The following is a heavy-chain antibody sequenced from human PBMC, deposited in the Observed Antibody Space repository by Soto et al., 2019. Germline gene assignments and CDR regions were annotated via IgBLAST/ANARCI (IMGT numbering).Heavy chain of an antibody. D-gene: IGHD5-12*01. J-gene: IGHJ5*02. V-gene: IGHV1-18*01. CDR1: GYTFTSYG. CDR3: ARAGDGYKDPDFKDWFAP. CDR2: ISGYDGNT. Sequence: ASVKVSCKASGYTFTSYGISWVRQAPGEGLEWVGWISGYDGNTDYAHKFRGRVTMTTDTSTNTAYMDLRSLRSDDTAVYYCARAGDGYKDPDFKDWFAPWGQGTLVTVS.